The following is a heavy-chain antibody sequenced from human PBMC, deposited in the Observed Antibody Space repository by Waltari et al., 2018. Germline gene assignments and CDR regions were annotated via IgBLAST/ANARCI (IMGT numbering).Heavy chain of an antibody. CDR3: ARDQGHDYGDPYNWFDP. D-gene: IGHD4-17*01. Sequence: QLQLQESGPGLVKPSETLSLTCTVSGGSISSSSSYWGWIRQPPGKGLEWIGIIYYCGSTYYHPSLKSRVTISVDTSKNQFSLKLSSVTAADTAVYYCARDQGHDYGDPYNWFDPWGQGTLVTVSS. V-gene: IGHV4-39*07. CDR2: IYYCGST. J-gene: IGHJ5*02. CDR1: GGSISSSSSY.